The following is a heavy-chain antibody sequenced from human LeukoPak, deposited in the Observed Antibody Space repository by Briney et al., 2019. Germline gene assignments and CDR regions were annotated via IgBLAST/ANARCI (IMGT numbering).Heavy chain of an antibody. CDR2: IYYSGST. J-gene: IGHJ4*02. CDR3: ARHSAAGKFDY. Sequence: TPSGTLSLTCTVSGGSISSSSYYWGWIRQPPGKGLEWIGSIYYSGSTYYNPSLKSRVTISVDTSKNQFSLKLSSVTAADTAVYYCARHSAAGKFDYWGQGTLVTVSS. D-gene: IGHD6-13*01. V-gene: IGHV4-39*01. CDR1: GGSISSSSYY.